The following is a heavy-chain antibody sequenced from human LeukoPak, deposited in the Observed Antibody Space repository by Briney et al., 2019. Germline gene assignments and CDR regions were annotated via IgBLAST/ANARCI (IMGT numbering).Heavy chain of an antibody. Sequence: GGTLRLSCAASGFTFSSFGMSWVRQAPGKGLEWGSAISGSGGSTYYADSVKGRFTISRDNSKNTLYLQMNSLRAEDTAVYYCAELGITMIGGVWGKGTTVTISS. J-gene: IGHJ6*04. V-gene: IGHV3-23*01. CDR3: AELGITMIGGV. CDR1: GFTFSSFG. CDR2: ISGSGGST. D-gene: IGHD3-10*02.